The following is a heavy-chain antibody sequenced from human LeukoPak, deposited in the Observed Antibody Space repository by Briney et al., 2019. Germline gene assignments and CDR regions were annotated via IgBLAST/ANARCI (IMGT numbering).Heavy chain of an antibody. Sequence: GASVKVSCKASGYTFTGYYMHWVRQAPGQGLEWMGRINPNSGATNYAQKFQGRVTMTRDTSISTAYMELSRLRSDDTAVYYCARGYRTVGAIEYFQHWGQGTPVTVSS. CDR3: ARGYRTVGAIEYFQH. CDR2: INPNSGAT. CDR1: GYTFTGYY. D-gene: IGHD1-26*01. J-gene: IGHJ1*01. V-gene: IGHV1-2*06.